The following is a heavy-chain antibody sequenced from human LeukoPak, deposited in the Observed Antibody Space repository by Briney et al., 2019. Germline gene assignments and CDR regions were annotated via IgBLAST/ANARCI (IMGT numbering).Heavy chain of an antibody. CDR3: ARAVGYCSGGSCSLDY. CDR1: GGSFSGYY. Sequence: PSETLSLTCAVYGGSFSGYYWSWIRQPPGKGLEWIGEINHSGSTNYNPSLKSRVTISVDTSKNRFSLKLSSVTAADTAVYYCARAVGYCSGGSCSLDYWGQGTLVTVSS. CDR2: INHSGST. J-gene: IGHJ4*02. V-gene: IGHV4-34*01. D-gene: IGHD2-15*01.